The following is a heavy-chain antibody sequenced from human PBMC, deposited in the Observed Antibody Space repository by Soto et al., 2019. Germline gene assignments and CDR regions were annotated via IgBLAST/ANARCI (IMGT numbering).Heavy chain of an antibody. CDR3: ARPFDTSGWFDG. Sequence: XESLKIFRKGSEYSFINYLLVWVRQMPGKGPELMGIIYPADTDTRYRPSFRGRVTISADKSINTAYLQWSSMKATDTAMYYCARPFDTSGWFDGWGQGTLVTVSS. CDR1: EYSFINYL. V-gene: IGHV5-51*01. D-gene: IGHD6-19*01. CDR2: IYPADTDT. J-gene: IGHJ5*02.